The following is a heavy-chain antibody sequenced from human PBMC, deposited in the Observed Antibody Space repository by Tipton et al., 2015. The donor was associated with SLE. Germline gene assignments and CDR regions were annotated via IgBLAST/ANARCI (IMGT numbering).Heavy chain of an antibody. J-gene: IGHJ4*02. D-gene: IGHD1-26*01. CDR3: ASPGIGPVY. V-gene: IGHV4-38-2*01. CDR2: IYHSGST. CDR1: GYSISSGYY. Sequence: LRLSCAVSGYSISSGYYWGWIRQPPGKGLEWIGSIYHSGSTYYNPSLKSRVTISVDTSKNQFSLKLSSVTAADTAVYYCASPGIGPVYWGQGTLVTVSS.